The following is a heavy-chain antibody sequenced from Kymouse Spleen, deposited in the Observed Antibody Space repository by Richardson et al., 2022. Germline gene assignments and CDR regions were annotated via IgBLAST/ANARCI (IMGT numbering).Heavy chain of an antibody. Sequence: QVQLVESGGGVVQPGRSLRLSCAASGFTFSSYGMHWVRQAPGKGLEWVAVISYDGSNKYYADSVKGRFTISRDNSKNTLYLQMNSLRAEDTAVYYCAKDGGTGDFDYWGQGTLVTVSS. CDR3: AKDGGTGDFDY. CDR2: ISYDGSNK. V-gene: IGHV3-30*18. D-gene: IGHD7-27*02. J-gene: IGHJ4*02. CDR1: GFTFSSYG.